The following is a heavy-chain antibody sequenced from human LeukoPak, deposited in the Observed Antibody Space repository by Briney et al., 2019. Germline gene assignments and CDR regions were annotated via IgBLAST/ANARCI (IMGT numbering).Heavy chain of an antibody. CDR2: INPNSGGT. J-gene: IGHJ5*02. V-gene: IGHV1-2*06. CDR1: GYTFTGYY. D-gene: IGHD6-13*01. Sequence: GASLKVSCKASGYTFTGYYMHCARQAPGQRLEWMGRINPNSGGTNYEQKFQGRVTMTRDTSISTAYMELSRLRSDDTAVYYCAAYSSSWWENWFDPWGQGTLVTVSS. CDR3: AAYSSSWWENWFDP.